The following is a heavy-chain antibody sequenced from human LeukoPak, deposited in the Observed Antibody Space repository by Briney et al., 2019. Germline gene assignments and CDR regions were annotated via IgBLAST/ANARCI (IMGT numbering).Heavy chain of an antibody. CDR1: GYTFTSYG. J-gene: IGHJ6*02. Sequence: GASVKVSCKASGYTFTSYGISWVRQAPGQGLEWMGWISAYNGNTNYAQKLQARVTMTTDTSTSTAYMELRSLRSDDTAVYYCARVYYYDSSGYSRYYYYYGMDVWGQGTTVTVSS. CDR2: ISAYNGNT. CDR3: ARVYYYDSSGYSRYYYYYGMDV. V-gene: IGHV1-18*01. D-gene: IGHD3-22*01.